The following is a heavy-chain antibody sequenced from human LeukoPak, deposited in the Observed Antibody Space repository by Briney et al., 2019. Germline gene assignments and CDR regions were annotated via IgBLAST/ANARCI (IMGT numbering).Heavy chain of an antibody. V-gene: IGHV3-21*01. CDR1: GFTFSSYS. J-gene: IGHJ4*02. CDR3: ARGGAMYSSSSNY. CDR2: ISSSSSYI. Sequence: GSLRLSCAASGFTFSSYSMNWVRQAPGKGLEWVSSISSSSSYIYYADSVKGRFTISRDNAKNSLYLQMNSLRAEDTAVYYCARGGAMYSSSSNYWGQGTLVTVSS. D-gene: IGHD6-6*01.